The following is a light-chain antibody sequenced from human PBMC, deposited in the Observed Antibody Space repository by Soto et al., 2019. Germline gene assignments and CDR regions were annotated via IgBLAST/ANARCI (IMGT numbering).Light chain of an antibody. Sequence: QSVLTQPPSVSGAPGQRVTISCXGSASNIGADYDAHWYQQLPGAAPQLLIYGNTNRPSGVPDRISGSKSGASAYLSITGLQAEDEADYYCQAYDRSLNGWVFGGGTKLTVL. CDR1: ASNIGADYD. J-gene: IGLJ3*02. V-gene: IGLV1-40*01. CDR3: QAYDRSLNGWV. CDR2: GNT.